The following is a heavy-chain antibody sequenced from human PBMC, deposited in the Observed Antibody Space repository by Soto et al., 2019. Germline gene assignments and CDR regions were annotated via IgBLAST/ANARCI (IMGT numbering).Heavy chain of an antibody. J-gene: IGHJ4*02. Sequence: GSLRLSCAASGFTFSSSWMHWVRQAPGKGLVWVSRINSDGSNRNYADSVRGRFSISRDNAESTLYLQMNSLRVEDTAVYYCARDLAYGFDYWAQGTLVTVSS. V-gene: IGHV3-74*01. CDR1: GFTFSSSW. CDR2: INSDGSNR. D-gene: IGHD4-17*01. CDR3: ARDLAYGFDY.